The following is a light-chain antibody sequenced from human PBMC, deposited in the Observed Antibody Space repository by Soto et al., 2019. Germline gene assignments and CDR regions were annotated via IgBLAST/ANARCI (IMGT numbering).Light chain of an antibody. CDR2: DIS. Sequence: QSALTQPASVSGSPGQAVTISCTGTSSDVGGYNYVSWYQQHPGNAPKVMIYDISNRPAGVSNRFSGSKSDNTASLTISVLQGEDDADYYCSSYTISTAQVFGGGTKLTVL. V-gene: IGLV2-14*01. CDR3: SSYTISTAQV. J-gene: IGLJ2*01. CDR1: SSDVGGYNY.